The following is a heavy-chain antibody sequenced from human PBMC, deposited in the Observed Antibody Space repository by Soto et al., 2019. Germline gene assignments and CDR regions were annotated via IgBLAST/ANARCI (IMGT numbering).Heavy chain of an antibody. D-gene: IGHD6-13*01. CDR1: GFTFSNYA. CDR2: ISGSGGST. Sequence: EVQLLESGGGLVQPGGSLRLSCAASGFTFSNYAVTWVRQAPGKGLEWVSTISGSGGSTYYADSVKGRFTISRDNSKNTLCLQMNSLRAEDTAVYYCVKDQGSSWYEIDYWGQGTLVSVSS. V-gene: IGHV3-23*01. J-gene: IGHJ4*02. CDR3: VKDQGSSWYEIDY.